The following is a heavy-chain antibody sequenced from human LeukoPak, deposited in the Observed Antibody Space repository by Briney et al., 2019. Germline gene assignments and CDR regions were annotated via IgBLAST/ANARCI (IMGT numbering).Heavy chain of an antibody. Sequence: SSETLSLTCTVSGGSISDYYWTWIRQPAGKGLEWIGRVYPSGSTNYNPSLKSRVTMSLDTSKNQFSLKMSSVTAADTAVYYCARTVSGDYYGMDVWGQGTTVTVSS. D-gene: IGHD1-26*01. CDR2: VYPSGST. CDR1: GGSISDYY. V-gene: IGHV4-4*07. J-gene: IGHJ6*02. CDR3: ARTVSGDYYGMDV.